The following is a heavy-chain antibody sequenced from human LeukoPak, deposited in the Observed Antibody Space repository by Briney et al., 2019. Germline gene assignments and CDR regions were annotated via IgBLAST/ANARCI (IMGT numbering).Heavy chain of an antibody. CDR1: GGSFSGYY. V-gene: IGHV3-23*01. J-gene: IGHJ4*02. CDR3: ATGGSRFRPHDY. Sequence: ETLSLTCAVYGGSFSGYYWSWVRQAPGKGLEWVSAISGSGGSTYYADSVKGRFTISRDNSKNTLYLQMNSLRAEDTAVYYCATGGSRFRPHDYWGQGTLVTVSS. D-gene: IGHD3-10*01. CDR2: ISGSGGST.